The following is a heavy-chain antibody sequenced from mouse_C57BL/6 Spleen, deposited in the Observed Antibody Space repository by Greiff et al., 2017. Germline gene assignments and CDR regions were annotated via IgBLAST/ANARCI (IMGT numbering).Heavy chain of an antibody. D-gene: IGHD1-1*01. V-gene: IGHV1-80*01. CDR1: GYAFSSYW. CDR2: IYPGDGDT. CDR3: AREVDITTVVAPGY. J-gene: IGHJ2*01. Sequence: QVQLQQSGAELVKPGASVKISCKASGYAFSSYWMNWVKQRPGKGLEWIGQIYPGDGDTNYNGKFKGKATLTADKSSSTAYMQLSSLTSEDSAVYFCAREVDITTVVAPGYWGQGTTLTVSS.